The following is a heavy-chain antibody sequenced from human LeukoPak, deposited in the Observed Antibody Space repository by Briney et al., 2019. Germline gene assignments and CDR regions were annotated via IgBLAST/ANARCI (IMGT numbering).Heavy chain of an antibody. CDR1: GLTFSKYT. Sequence: GGSLRLSCAASGLTFSKYTMYWVRQAPGKGLEWVAVISYDGSNKYYADSVKGRFTISRDNAKASLYLQMNSLRAEDTAVYYCARLGSSSHFDFWGQGTLVTVSS. CDR3: ARLGSSSHFDF. CDR2: ISYDGSNK. D-gene: IGHD6-13*01. V-gene: IGHV3-30-3*01. J-gene: IGHJ4*02.